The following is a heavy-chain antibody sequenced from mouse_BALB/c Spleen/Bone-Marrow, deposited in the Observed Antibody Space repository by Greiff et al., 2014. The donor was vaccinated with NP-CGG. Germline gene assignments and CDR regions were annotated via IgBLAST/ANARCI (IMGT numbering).Heavy chain of an antibody. CDR1: GFNIKDTY. D-gene: IGHD2-4*01. CDR2: IDPANGNT. V-gene: IGHV14-3*02. J-gene: IGHJ4*01. CDR3: AEYGGLRYAMDY. Sequence: EVQLQQSGAELVKPGASVKLSCTASGFNIKDTYMHWVKQRPEQGLEWIGRIDPANGNTKYDPKFQGKATITADTSSNTAYLQLSSLTSEDTAVYYCAEYGGLRYAMDYWGQGTSVTVSS.